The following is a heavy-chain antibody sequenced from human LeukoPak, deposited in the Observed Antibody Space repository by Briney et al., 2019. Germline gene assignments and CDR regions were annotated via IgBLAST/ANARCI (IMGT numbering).Heavy chain of an antibody. CDR3: ARGFEYSSSSFDY. D-gene: IGHD6-6*01. Sequence: SGTLPLTCTVSGGSISSHYWSWIRQPPGKGLEWIGYIYYSGSTNYNPSLKSRVTISVDTSKNQFSLKLSSVTAADTAVYYCARGFEYSSSSFDYWGQGTLVTVSS. CDR2: IYYSGST. CDR1: GGSISSHY. V-gene: IGHV4-59*11. J-gene: IGHJ4*02.